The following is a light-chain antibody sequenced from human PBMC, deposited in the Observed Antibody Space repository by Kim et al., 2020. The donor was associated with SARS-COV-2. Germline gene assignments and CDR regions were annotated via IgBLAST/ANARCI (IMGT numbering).Light chain of an antibody. J-gene: IGKJ4*01. CDR2: GAS. Sequence: SPGERATLSCRASQSISSSRLGWYQQKPGQAPRLLIYGASNRATGIPDRFSGSGSGTDFTLTISRLEPEDFAVYYCQYYISSPRPFGGGTKVDIK. CDR1: QSISSSR. CDR3: QYYISSPRP. V-gene: IGKV3-20*01.